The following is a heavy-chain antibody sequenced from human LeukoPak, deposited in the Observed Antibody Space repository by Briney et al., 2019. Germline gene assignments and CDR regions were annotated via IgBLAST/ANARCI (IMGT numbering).Heavy chain of an antibody. CDR2: INHSGNT. CDR3: ARTSSSGLVGGYYFDY. J-gene: IGHJ4*02. D-gene: IGHD6-19*01. V-gene: IGHV4-34*01. CDR1: GGSFSGYY. Sequence: SETLSLTCAVYGGSFSGYYWSWIRQPPGKGLEWIGEINHSGNTNSNPSLKSRVTMSVDTSKNQFSLKLSSVTAADTAVYYCARTSSSGLVGGYYFDYWGQGTLVTVSS.